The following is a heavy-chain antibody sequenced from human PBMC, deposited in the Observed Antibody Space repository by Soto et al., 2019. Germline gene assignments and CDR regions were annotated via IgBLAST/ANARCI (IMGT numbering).Heavy chain of an antibody. D-gene: IGHD2-8*01. J-gene: IGHJ4*02. CDR3: AKDRGGVLAPSYFDY. Sequence: EVQLVESGGGLVQPGGSLRLSCAASRFSFSDYAMSWVRQAPGKGLEWVSAISGSGGSTYSADSVEGRFTISRDNSKNTLYLQMNGLRAGDTALYYCAKDRGGVLAPSYFDYWGQGTLVTVSS. CDR2: ISGSGGST. V-gene: IGHV3-23*04. CDR1: RFSFSDYA.